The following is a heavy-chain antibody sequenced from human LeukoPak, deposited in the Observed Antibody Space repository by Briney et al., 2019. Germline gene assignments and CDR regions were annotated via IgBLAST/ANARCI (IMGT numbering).Heavy chain of an antibody. CDR2: IKQDGSEK. CDR1: GFTFSDYW. J-gene: IGHJ4*02. V-gene: IGHV3-7*01. Sequence: PGGSLRLSCAASGFTFSDYWMSWVRQAPGKGLEWVANIKQDGSEKYYVDSVKGRFTISRDNAKNSLYLQMNSLRAEDTAVYYCARAWVAAAEFDYWGQGTLVTVSS. CDR3: ARAWVAAAEFDY. D-gene: IGHD6-13*01.